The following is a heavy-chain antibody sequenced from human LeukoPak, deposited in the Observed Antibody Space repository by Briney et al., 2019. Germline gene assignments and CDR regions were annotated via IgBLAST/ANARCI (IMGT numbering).Heavy chain of an antibody. CDR2: ISYDGIKK. V-gene: IGHV3-30-3*01. CDR3: ASDVGTITGAFYI. J-gene: IGHJ3*02. Sequence: PGRSLRLSCAASGFTFSSYAMHWVRQAPGKGLEWVAVISYDGIKKYYADSVKGRFTISRDNSKNTLYLQMNSLRAEDTAVYYCASDVGTITGAFYIWGQGTMVTVSS. CDR1: GFTFSSYA. D-gene: IGHD1-14*01.